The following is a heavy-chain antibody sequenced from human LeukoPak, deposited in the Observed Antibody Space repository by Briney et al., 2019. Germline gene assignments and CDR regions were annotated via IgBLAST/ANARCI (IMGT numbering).Heavy chain of an antibody. Sequence: ASVKVSCKASGYTFTGYHVHWVRQAPGQGLEWMGWINTNTGNPTYAQDYTGRFVFSLDTSVSTTYLQISRLKAEDTAVYYCASGPSYSGSNEYFDSWGQGTLVTVSS. CDR2: INTNTGNP. V-gene: IGHV7-4-1*02. J-gene: IGHJ4*02. D-gene: IGHD1-26*01. CDR3: ASGPSYSGSNEYFDS. CDR1: GYTFTGYH.